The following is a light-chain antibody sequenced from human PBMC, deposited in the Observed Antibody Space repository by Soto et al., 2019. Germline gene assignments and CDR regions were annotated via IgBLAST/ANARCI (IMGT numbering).Light chain of an antibody. Sequence: QSAPTQPASVSGSPGQSIAISCTGTSSDVGGYNYVSWYQQHPGKAPKLMIYDVSNRPSGVSNRSSGSKSGNTASLTISGLQAEDEADYYCSSYTSSSTYVFGTGTKVTVL. CDR1: SSDVGGYNY. V-gene: IGLV2-14*01. J-gene: IGLJ1*01. CDR2: DVS. CDR3: SSYTSSSTYV.